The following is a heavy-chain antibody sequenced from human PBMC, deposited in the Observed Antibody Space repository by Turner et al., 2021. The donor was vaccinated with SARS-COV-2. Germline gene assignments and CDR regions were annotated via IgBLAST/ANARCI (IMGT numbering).Heavy chain of an antibody. V-gene: IGHV3-66*01. J-gene: IGHJ3*02. CDR3: ARRIGGVGSTMVRDDAFDI. Sequence: EVQLLESGGGSIQPGGSLRLSCEASRLTVSSNDMSWGRQAPGKGLEWVSVIYSGGTTYYADSVKGRFTISRDHSKNTLYLQMNSLRAEDTAVYYCARRIGGVGSTMVRDDAFDIWGQGTMVTISS. CDR1: RLTVSSND. D-gene: IGHD3-10*01. CDR2: IYSGGTT.